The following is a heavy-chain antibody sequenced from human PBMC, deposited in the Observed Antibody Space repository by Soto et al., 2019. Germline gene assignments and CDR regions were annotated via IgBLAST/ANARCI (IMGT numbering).Heavy chain of an antibody. J-gene: IGHJ4*02. CDR1: GYTFTSYG. Sequence: GASVKVSCKASGYTFTSYGISWVRQAPGQGLEWMGWISAYNGNTNYAQKLQGRVTMTTDTSTSTAYMELRSLRSDDTAVYYCARDSIKGGLSGWFDYWCQGTLVTVSS. CDR2: ISAYNGNT. D-gene: IGHD5-12*01. V-gene: IGHV1-18*01. CDR3: ARDSIKGGLSGWFDY.